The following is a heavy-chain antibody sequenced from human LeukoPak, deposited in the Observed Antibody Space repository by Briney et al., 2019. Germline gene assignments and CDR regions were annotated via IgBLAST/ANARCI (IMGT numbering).Heavy chain of an antibody. D-gene: IGHD3-16*01. Sequence: GRSLRLSCAASGFTFSSYAMHWVRQAPGKGLEWVSSISGSGGTTYNADSVKGRFTISRDNSKNTLYLQMNSLRAEDTAVYYCAKGDLGFGRYYFDYWGHGTLVTVSP. V-gene: IGHV3-23*01. CDR1: GFTFSSYA. CDR3: AKGDLGFGRYYFDY. J-gene: IGHJ4*01. CDR2: ISGSGGTT.